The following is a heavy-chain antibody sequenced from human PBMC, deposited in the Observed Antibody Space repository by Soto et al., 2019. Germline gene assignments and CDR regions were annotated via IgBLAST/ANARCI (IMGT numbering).Heavy chain of an antibody. V-gene: IGHV1-3*01. CDR3: ARGGSSSWTSLDY. D-gene: IGHD6-13*01. J-gene: IGHJ4*02. CDR1: GYTFNSCA. CDR2: INAATGNT. Sequence: ASVKVSCKASGYTFNSCAMYWVRQAPGQSLEWMGWINAATGNTYSSQKFQGRVTITRDTSANTAYMELSSLRSEDTAVYYCARGGSSSWTSLDYWGQGTLVTVSS.